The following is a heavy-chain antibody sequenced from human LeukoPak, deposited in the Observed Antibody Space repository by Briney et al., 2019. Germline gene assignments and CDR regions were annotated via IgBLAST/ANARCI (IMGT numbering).Heavy chain of an antibody. CDR2: ISGSGGST. Sequence: PGGSLRLSCAASGFTFSSYAMSWVRQAPGKGLEWVSAISGSGGSTYYADSVKGRFTISRDNSKNTLYLQMNSLRAEDTAVYYCAKAEDRRTIFEVVIGNFDYWGQGTLVTVSS. CDR3: AKAEDRRTIFEVVIGNFDY. V-gene: IGHV3-23*01. D-gene: IGHD3-3*01. CDR1: GFTFSSYA. J-gene: IGHJ4*02.